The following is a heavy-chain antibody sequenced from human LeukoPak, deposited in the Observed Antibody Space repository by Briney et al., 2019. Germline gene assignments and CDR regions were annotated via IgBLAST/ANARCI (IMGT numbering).Heavy chain of an antibody. Sequence: ASVKVSCKVSGYTLTELSMHWVRQAPGKGLEWMGGFDPEDGETIYAQKFQGRVTMTEDTSTDTAYMELSSLGSEDTAVYYCATYYYDSSGYSPVIHYWGQGTLVTVSS. D-gene: IGHD3-22*01. CDR3: ATYYYDSSGYSPVIHY. CDR2: FDPEDGET. V-gene: IGHV1-24*01. CDR1: GYTLTELS. J-gene: IGHJ4*02.